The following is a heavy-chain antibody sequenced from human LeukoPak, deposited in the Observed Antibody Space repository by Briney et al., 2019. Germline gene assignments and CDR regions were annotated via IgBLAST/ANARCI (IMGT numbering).Heavy chain of an antibody. Sequence: GXSXXLPCAXXGFTFSSYWXRWVRQTPGKGGELVSNIQQDAREKYYVHSLNAPFTISRDNAKNSLYLQMNSLRAEDTAVYYCARSGAPIDYWGQGTLVTVSS. V-gene: IGHV3-7*01. CDR2: IQQDAREK. CDR3: ARSGAPIDY. J-gene: IGHJ4*02. CDR1: GFTFSSYW.